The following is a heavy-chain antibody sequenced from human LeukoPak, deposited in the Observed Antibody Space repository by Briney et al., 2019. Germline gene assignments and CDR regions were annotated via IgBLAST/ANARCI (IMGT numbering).Heavy chain of an antibody. CDR1: GFTVSSNY. D-gene: IGHD5-18*01. V-gene: IGHV3-53*01. J-gene: IGHJ4*02. CDR2: IYSGGST. CDR3: ARELSWDSYGYGFDY. Sequence: PGGSLRLSCAASGFTVSSNYMSWVRQAPGKGLEWVSVIYSGGSTYYADSVKGRFTISRDNSKNTLYLQMNSLRAEDTAVYYCARELSWDSYGYGFDYWGQGTLVTVSS.